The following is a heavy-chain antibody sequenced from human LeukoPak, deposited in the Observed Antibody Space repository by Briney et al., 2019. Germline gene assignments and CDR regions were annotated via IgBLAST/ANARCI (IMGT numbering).Heavy chain of an antibody. D-gene: IGHD2-2*01. CDR3: ASGGGYCSSTSCYFDAFDI. CDR1: GGTFSSYA. V-gene: IGHV1-69*13. CDR2: IIPIFGTA. J-gene: IGHJ3*02. Sequence: SVKVSCKAPGGTFSSYAISWVRQAPGQGLEWMGGIIPIFGTANYAQKFQGRVTITADESTSTAYMELSSLRSEDTAVYYCASGGGYCSSTSCYFDAFDIWGQGTMVTVSS.